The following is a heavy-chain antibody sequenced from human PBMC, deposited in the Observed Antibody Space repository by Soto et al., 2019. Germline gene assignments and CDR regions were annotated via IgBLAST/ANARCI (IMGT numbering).Heavy chain of an antibody. Sequence: GESLKISCKGSGYSFTSYWIGWVRQMPGKGLEWMGIIYPGDSDTRYSPSFQGQVTISADKSISTAYLQWSSLKASDTAMYYCARLSCFSSPSSYTPMHVCGQGTTLTLS. CDR2: IYPGDSDT. CDR1: GYSFTSYW. CDR3: ARLSCFSSPSSYTPMHV. D-gene: IGHD2-2*02. J-gene: IGHJ6*02. V-gene: IGHV5-51*01.